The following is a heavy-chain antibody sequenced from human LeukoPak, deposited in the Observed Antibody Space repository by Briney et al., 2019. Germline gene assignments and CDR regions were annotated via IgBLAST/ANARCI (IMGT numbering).Heavy chain of an antibody. D-gene: IGHD3-10*01. Sequence: PGGSLRLSCAASGFTFSTYSMNWVRQAPGKGLEWVSSISGSSSYIYYADSVKGRFTISRDNSKNSLYLQMNSLRTEDTALYYCAKDRASTGSGSYSTVAYYMDVWGKGTTVTISS. CDR3: AKDRASTGSGSYSTVAYYMDV. V-gene: IGHV3-21*04. CDR1: GFTFSTYS. J-gene: IGHJ6*03. CDR2: ISGSSSYI.